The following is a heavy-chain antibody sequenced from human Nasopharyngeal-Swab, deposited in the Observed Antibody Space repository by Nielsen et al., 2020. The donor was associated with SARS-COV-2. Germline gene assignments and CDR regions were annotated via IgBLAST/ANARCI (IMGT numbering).Heavy chain of an antibody. CDR2: INAGNGNT. CDR1: GYTFTSYA. J-gene: IGHJ3*02. V-gene: IGHV1-3*01. Sequence: ASVKVSCKASGYTFTSYAMHWVRQAPGQRLEWMGWINAGNGNTKYSQKFQGRVTITRDTSASTAYMELSSLRSEDTAVYYCARDLWRVVATPGPSGAFDIWGQGTMVTVSS. D-gene: IGHD5-12*01. CDR3: ARDLWRVVATPGPSGAFDI.